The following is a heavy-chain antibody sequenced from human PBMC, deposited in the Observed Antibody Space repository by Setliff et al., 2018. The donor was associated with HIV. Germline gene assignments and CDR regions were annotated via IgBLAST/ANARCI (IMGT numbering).Heavy chain of an antibody. CDR1: RDSINGHW. CDR3: ARYKCINFACVGFDI. V-gene: IGHV4-59*11. D-gene: IGHD3-9*01. Sequence: PSETLSLTCTVSRDSINGHWWSWIRQPPGKGLGWTGSIHYSGITHYNPSLKSRLTMSVDTSKNQVSLKLTSVTAADTAVYYCARYKCINFACVGFDIWGQGTVVTVSS. J-gene: IGHJ3*02. CDR2: IHYSGIT.